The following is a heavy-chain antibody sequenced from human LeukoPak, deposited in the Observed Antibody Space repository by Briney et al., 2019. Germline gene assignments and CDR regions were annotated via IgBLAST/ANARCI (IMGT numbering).Heavy chain of an antibody. V-gene: IGHV4-30-4*01. D-gene: IGHD2-21*01. Sequence: SETLSLTCTVSGGSITSGYYYWSWIRQPPGKGLEWIGYIYYSGSTYYNPSLESRVTISIDTSKDQFSLKLSSVTAADTAVYYCARERGLLLSTYFDYWGQGTLVTVSS. CDR2: IYYSGST. CDR3: ARERGLLLSTYFDY. CDR1: GGSITSGYYY. J-gene: IGHJ4*02.